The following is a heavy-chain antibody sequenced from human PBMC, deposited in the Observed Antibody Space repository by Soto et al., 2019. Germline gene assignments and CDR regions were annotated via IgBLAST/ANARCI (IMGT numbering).Heavy chain of an antibody. Sequence: QVQLVQSGAEVKEPGASVKISCKPSGYSFTSLYMHWVRQAPGQGLEWMGTINPNGGSTTYAQKFQGRVTMTRDTSTSTLYMDLSGLRSEDTAVYYCARAIPHFDYWGQGTLVTVSS. CDR2: INPNGGST. V-gene: IGHV1-46*01. D-gene: IGHD2-21*01. CDR3: ARAIPHFDY. CDR1: GYSFTSLY. J-gene: IGHJ4*02.